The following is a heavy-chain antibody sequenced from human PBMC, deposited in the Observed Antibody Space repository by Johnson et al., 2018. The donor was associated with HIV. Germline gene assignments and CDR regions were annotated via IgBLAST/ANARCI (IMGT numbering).Heavy chain of an antibody. J-gene: IGHJ3*02. CDR3: TTDPWWNGYHAFDI. D-gene: IGHD1-1*01. CDR2: INSDGSST. CDR1: GFTFISYW. V-gene: IGHV3-74*01. Sequence: VKLVESGGGLVQPGGSLRLSCAASGFTFISYWMHWVRQAPGKGLVWVSRINSDGSSTSYADSVKCRFTISRDNSKNTLYLQMNSLRAEDTAVYYCTTDPWWNGYHAFDIWGQGTMVTVSS.